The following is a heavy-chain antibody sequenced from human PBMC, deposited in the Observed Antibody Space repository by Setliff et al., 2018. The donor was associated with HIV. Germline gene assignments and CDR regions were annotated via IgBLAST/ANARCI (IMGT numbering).Heavy chain of an antibody. Sequence: ETLSLTCAVYGGSFSDYYWSWIRQSPGRGLEWIGEINHGGSTIYNPSLKSRVTISIDTSKNQFSLNLTSVAAADTAIYYRARGLDVWGTYRYRNYFDYWGQGTLVTVSS. V-gene: IGHV4-34*01. D-gene: IGHD3-16*02. CDR3: ARGLDVWGTYRYRNYFDY. CDR1: GGSFSDYY. CDR2: INHGGST. J-gene: IGHJ4*02.